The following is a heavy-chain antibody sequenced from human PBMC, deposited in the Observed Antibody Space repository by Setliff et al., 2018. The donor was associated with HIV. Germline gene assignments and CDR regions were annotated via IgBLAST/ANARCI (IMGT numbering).Heavy chain of an antibody. V-gene: IGHV3-23*01. D-gene: IGHD3-10*02. CDR1: GFTLTTYG. CDR2: IGGSGDI. J-gene: IGHJ3*01. CDR3: AADVRWPKDCFAF. Sequence: PGGSLRLSCAASGFTLTTYGMSWVRQAPGKGLEWVSAIGGSGDIYYADSVKGRFTISRDLSKNTLYLQMKSLRADDTAIYYYAADVRWPKDCFAFWGQGTMVTVSS.